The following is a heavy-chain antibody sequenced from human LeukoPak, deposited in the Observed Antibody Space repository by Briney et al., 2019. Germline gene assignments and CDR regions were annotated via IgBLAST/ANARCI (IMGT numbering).Heavy chain of an antibody. CDR3: AKQGVVIRGILVIGYHQEAYHYDF. CDR2: ISDSGGST. J-gene: IGHJ4*02. Sequence: GGSLRLSCAASGFTFSSYAMSWVRQAPGKGLEWVSAISDSGGSTYFADSVKGRFTISRDTSQNTLYLQMNNLRAEDTAVYFCAKQGVVIRGILVIGYHQEAYHYDFWGQGVLVTVSS. D-gene: IGHD3-10*01. V-gene: IGHV3-23*01. CDR1: GFTFSSYA.